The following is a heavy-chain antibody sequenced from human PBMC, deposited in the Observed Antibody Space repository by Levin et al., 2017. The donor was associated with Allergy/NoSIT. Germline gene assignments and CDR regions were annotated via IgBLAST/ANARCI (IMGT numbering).Heavy chain of an antibody. J-gene: IGHJ4*02. V-gene: IGHV1-18*01. CDR2: ISAYNGNT. CDR3: ARDVGDYGNNWGYFDF. CDR1: GYTFTMYG. D-gene: IGHD4-23*01. Sequence: GESLKISCKTSGYTFTMYGITWMRQAPGQGLEWVGWISAYNGNTKYAQKLQGRVTMTTDTSTSTAYMELMSLRSDDTAVYYCARDVGDYGNNWGYFDFWGQGTLVTVSS.